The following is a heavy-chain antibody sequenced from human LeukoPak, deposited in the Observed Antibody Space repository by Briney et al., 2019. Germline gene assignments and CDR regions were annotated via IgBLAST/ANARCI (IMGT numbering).Heavy chain of an antibody. CDR1: GYTFTTHW. CDR2: IYPGDSDP. J-gene: IGHJ4*02. Sequence: GESLKISCKGSGYTFTTHWIGWVRQMPGKGLEWMGIIYPGDSDPRYSPSFQGQVTISVDKSISTAYLQWSSLEASDTAMYYCARRLTTATFDYWGQGTLVTVSS. V-gene: IGHV5-51*01. CDR3: ARRLTTATFDY. D-gene: IGHD4-11*01.